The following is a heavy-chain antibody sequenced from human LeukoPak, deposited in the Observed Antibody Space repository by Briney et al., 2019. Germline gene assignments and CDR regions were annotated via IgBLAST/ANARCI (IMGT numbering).Heavy chain of an antibody. V-gene: IGHV3-7*01. CDR3: AREECTGGRCYASNPSWYFYYMNV. CDR1: GFTFSNYW. D-gene: IGHD2-15*01. CDR2: IKNDGSKK. J-gene: IGHJ6*03. Sequence: QPGGSPRPSCAASGFTFSNYWMSCVRQARGKGLEWVANIKNDGSKKHYVDSVKGRFSISTDNAKNSMNLQVNILRAEDTAEYYFAREECTGGRCYASNPSWYFYYMNVWGEGTTVTVSS.